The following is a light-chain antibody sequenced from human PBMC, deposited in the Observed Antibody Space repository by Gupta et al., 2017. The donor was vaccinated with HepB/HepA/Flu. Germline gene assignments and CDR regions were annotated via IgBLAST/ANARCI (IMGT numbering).Light chain of an antibody. V-gene: IGKV1-17*01. CDR1: RGIGND. CDR2: AAS. J-gene: IGKJ4*01. CDR3: IQHSNYPLT. Sequence: DIQMTQSPSSLSASVGDRVTITCRASRGIGNDLGWFQKKPGKAPKRLIYAASTLQSGVPSRFSGSGSGTEFTLTISSLQPEDSATYYCIQHSNYPLTFGGGTKVEIK.